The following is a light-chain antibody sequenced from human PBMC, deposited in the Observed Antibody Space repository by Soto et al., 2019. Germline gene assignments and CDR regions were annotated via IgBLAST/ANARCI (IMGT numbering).Light chain of an antibody. J-gene: IGKJ1*01. CDR2: AAS. CDR1: QSVTNSY. V-gene: IGKV3-20*01. CDR3: QQYGSSPGT. Sequence: EIVLTQSPGTQSLSPGERATLSCRASQSVTNSYLTWYQQKPGQAPRLLIYAASIRATGIPDRVSGSGSGRDFTLTISRLEPQDSAVYYCQQYGSSPGTFGQGAKVDIK.